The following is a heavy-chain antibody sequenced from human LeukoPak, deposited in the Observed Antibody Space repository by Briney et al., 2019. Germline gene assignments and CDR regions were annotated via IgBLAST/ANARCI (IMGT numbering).Heavy chain of an antibody. CDR1: GYTFTGYY. CDR3: ARVQDIVATCLDY. D-gene: IGHD5-12*01. J-gene: IGHJ4*02. Sequence: ASVKVSCKASGYTFTGYYMHWVRQAPGQGLEWMGWINPNSGGTNYAQKFQGRVTMTRDTSISTAYMELSRLRSDDTAVYYCARVQDIVATCLDYWGQGTLVTVSS. CDR2: INPNSGGT. V-gene: IGHV1-2*02.